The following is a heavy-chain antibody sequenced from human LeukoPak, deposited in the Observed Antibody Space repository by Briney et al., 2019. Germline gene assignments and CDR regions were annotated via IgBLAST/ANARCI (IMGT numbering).Heavy chain of an antibody. D-gene: IGHD3-10*01. CDR2: IVGSGSTT. J-gene: IGHJ3*02. CDR1: EFTFRSHV. Sequence: GGSLRLSCAASEFTFRSHVMSWVRQAPGKGLEWISAIVGSGSTTHYADSVKGRYTISRDNSKNTLYLQMNSLRADDTALYYCAREGSSHDAFDIWGQGTVVTVSS. V-gene: IGHV3-23*01. CDR3: AREGSSHDAFDI.